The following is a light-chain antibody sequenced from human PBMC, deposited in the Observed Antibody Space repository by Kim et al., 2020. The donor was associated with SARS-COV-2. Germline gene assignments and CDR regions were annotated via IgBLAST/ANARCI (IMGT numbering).Light chain of an antibody. Sequence: DIQMTQSPSTLSASVGDRVTITCRASQSIGTLLAWFHQKPGKAPNLLIYTTSSLESGVPSRFSGSGSGTEFTLTISSVQPDDFATYYCQQYHTYPLTFGGGTRVEI. J-gene: IGKJ4*01. CDR3: QQYHTYPLT. CDR1: QSIGTL. V-gene: IGKV1-5*03. CDR2: TTS.